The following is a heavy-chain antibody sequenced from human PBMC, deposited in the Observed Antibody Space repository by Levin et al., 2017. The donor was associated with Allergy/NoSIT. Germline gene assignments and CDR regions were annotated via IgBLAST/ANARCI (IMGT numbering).Heavy chain of an antibody. J-gene: IGHJ6*02. CDR2: ISSSSSYI. Sequence: LSLTCAASGFTFSSYSMNWVRQAPGKGLEWVSSISSSSSYIYYADSVKGRFTISRDNAKNSLYLQMNSLRAEDTAVYYCARDLSPYGMDVWGQGTTVTVSS. CDR1: GFTFSSYS. CDR3: ARDLSPYGMDV. V-gene: IGHV3-21*01.